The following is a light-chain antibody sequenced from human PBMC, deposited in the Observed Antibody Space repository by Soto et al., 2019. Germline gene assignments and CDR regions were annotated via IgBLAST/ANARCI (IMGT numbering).Light chain of an antibody. CDR3: SSYTSTSPSVV. CDR1: SSDIGGYNY. J-gene: IGLJ1*01. CDR2: EVG. V-gene: IGLV2-14*01. Sequence: QSVLTQPASVSGSPGQSITISCTGTSSDIGGYNYVSWYQQHPGKAPKLMIYEVGNRPSGVSARFSGSKSDNTASLTISGLQAEDEADYYCSSYTSTSPSVVFGTGTKLTVL.